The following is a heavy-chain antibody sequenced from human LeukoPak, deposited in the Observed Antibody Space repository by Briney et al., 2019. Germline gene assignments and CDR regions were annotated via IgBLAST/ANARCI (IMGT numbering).Heavy chain of an antibody. CDR3: ASYYDFWSGYLDY. Sequence: GSLRLSCAASGFTFSDYYMSWIRQAPGKGLEWVSYISSSGSTIYYADSVKGRFTISRDNAKNSLYLQMNSLRAEDTAVYYCASYYDFWSGYLDYWGQGTLVTVSS. J-gene: IGHJ4*02. CDR2: ISSSGSTI. V-gene: IGHV3-11*04. CDR1: GFTFSDYY. D-gene: IGHD3-3*01.